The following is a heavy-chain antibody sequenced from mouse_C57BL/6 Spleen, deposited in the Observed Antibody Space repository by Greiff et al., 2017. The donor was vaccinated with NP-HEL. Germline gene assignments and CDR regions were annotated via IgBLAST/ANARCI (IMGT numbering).Heavy chain of an antibody. Sequence: EVKLVESGPGLVQPSQTVFLTCTVTGISITTGNYRWSWIRQFPGNKLVWIVYIYYSGTITYNPSLTSRTTITRDTPKNQFFLEMNSLTAEDTATYYCAREYDYLMDDWGKGTSVTVSS. CDR1: GISITTGNYR. CDR2: IYYSGTI. V-gene: IGHV3-5*01. D-gene: IGHD2-4*01. J-gene: IGHJ4*01. CDR3: AREYDYLMDD.